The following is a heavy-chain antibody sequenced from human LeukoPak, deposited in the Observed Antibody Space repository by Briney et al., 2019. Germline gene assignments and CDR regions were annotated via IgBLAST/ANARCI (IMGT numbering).Heavy chain of an antibody. CDR3: ARDQGSGRQNWFDP. V-gene: IGHV4-59*01. CDR1: GGSISSYY. Sequence: PSETLSLTCTVSGGSISSYYWSWIRQPPGEGLEWIGYIYYSGSTNYNPSLKSRVTISVDTSKNQFSLKLSSVTAADTAVYYCARDQGSGRQNWFDPWGQGTLVTVSS. CDR2: IYYSGST. D-gene: IGHD6-19*01. J-gene: IGHJ5*02.